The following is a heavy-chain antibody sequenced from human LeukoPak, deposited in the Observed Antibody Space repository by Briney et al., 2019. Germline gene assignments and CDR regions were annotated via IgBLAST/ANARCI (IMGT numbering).Heavy chain of an antibody. V-gene: IGHV3-30*02. CDR3: AKSSYCSSTSCYLPLDY. CDR1: GFTFSSYG. D-gene: IGHD2-2*01. J-gene: IGHJ4*02. Sequence: GGSLRLSCAASGFTFSSYGMHWVRQAPGQGLEWVAFIRFDGSTKYYADSVKGRYTISRDNSENTLYLQMNSLRAEDTAVYYCAKSSYCSSTSCYLPLDYWGQGTLVSVSS. CDR2: IRFDGSTK.